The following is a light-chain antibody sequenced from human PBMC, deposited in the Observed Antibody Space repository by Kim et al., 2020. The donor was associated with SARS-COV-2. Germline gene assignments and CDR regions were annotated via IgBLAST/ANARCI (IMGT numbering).Light chain of an antibody. CDR3: QARDS. J-gene: IGKJ2*01. CDR1: QSVSDN. CDR2: GAS. Sequence: PATLSVSPGESATLSCRASQSVSDNLAWYQQKPVQAPRLLIYGASTRATGIPARFSGGGSGTEFTLTISSLQSEDFAVYYCQARDSFGQGTKLEI. V-gene: IGKV3-15*01.